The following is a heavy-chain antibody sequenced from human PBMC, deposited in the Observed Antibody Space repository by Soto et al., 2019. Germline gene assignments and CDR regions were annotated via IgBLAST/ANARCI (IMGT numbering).Heavy chain of an antibody. CDR1: GFTFSSYS. Sequence: GGSLRLSCAASGFTFSSYSMNWVRQAPWKGLEWASYISSSSSTIYYADFVKGRFTISRDNAKNSLYLQMNSLRDEDTAVYYCARVLVGAYYLQDYWGQGTLVTVSS. J-gene: IGHJ4*02. D-gene: IGHD3-22*01. V-gene: IGHV3-48*02. CDR3: ARVLVGAYYLQDY. CDR2: ISSSSSTI.